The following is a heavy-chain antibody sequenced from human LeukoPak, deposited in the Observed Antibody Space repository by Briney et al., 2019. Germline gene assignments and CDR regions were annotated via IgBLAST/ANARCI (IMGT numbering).Heavy chain of an antibody. D-gene: IGHD1-1*01. J-gene: IGHJ4*02. CDR3: ARDTYDRTRQLGCFDY. V-gene: IGHV3-30-3*01. Sequence: GGSLRLSCAASGFTFSNYAMHWVRQAPGKGLEWVAVISYDGSNKYYADSVKGRFTISRDNSKNTLYLQMNSLRAEDTAVYYCARDTYDRTRQLGCFDYWGQGTLVTVSS. CDR2: ISYDGSNK. CDR1: GFTFSNYA.